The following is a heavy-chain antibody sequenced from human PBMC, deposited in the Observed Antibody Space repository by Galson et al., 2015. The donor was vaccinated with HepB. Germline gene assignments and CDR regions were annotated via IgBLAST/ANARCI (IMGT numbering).Heavy chain of an antibody. CDR1: GFTFSSYA. D-gene: IGHD3-9*01. CDR3: ARDHTLDPLRYFDWLLFHDAFDI. Sequence: SLRLSCAASGFTFSSYAMHWVRQAPGKGLEWVAVISYDGSNKYYADSVKGRFTISRDNSKNTLYLQMNSLRAEDTAVYYCARDHTLDPLRYFDWLLFHDAFDIWGQGTMVTVSS. V-gene: IGHV3-30-3*01. CDR2: ISYDGSNK. J-gene: IGHJ3*02.